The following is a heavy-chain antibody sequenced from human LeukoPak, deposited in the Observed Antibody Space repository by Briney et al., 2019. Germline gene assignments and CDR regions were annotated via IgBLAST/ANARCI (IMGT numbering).Heavy chain of an antibody. CDR1: GFTFSSYA. CDR2: ISGSGGST. CDR3: AKGGTYYYDSSGYYFDAFDI. Sequence: PGGSLRLSCAASGFTFSSYAMSWVRQAPGKGLEWVSAISGSGGSTYYADSVKGRFTISRDNSKNTLYLQMNSLRAEDTAVYYCAKGGTYYYDSSGYYFDAFDIWGQGTMVTVSS. J-gene: IGHJ3*02. D-gene: IGHD3-22*01. V-gene: IGHV3-23*01.